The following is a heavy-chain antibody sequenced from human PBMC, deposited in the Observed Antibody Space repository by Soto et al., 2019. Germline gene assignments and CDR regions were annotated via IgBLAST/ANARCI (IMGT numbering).Heavy chain of an antibody. CDR3: ARDNDYYDSSGYYSGWLAP. Sequence: PSETLSLTCTVSGDSISSYYWSWIRQPPGKGLEFIGYIYFSGSTNYNPSLKSRVTISVDTSKNQFSLKLTSVTAADTAVYYCARDNDYYDSSGYYSGWLAPWGQGTQVTVSS. CDR2: IYFSGST. V-gene: IGHV4-59*01. CDR1: GDSISSYY. J-gene: IGHJ5*02. D-gene: IGHD3-22*01.